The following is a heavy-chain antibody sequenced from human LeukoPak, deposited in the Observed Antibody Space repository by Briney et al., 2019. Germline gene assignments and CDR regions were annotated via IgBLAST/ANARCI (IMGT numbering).Heavy chain of an antibody. CDR1: GGSISSSSYY. J-gene: IGHJ4*02. CDR3: ARDRVVLTGYSIFD. V-gene: IGHV4-39*07. CDR2: IYYSGST. Sequence: PSETLSLTCTVSGGSISSSSYYWGWIRQPPGKGLEWIGSIYYSGSTYYNPSLKSRVTISVDTSKNQFSLKLSSVTAADTAVYYCARDRVVLTGYSIFDWGQGTLVTVSS. D-gene: IGHD3-9*01.